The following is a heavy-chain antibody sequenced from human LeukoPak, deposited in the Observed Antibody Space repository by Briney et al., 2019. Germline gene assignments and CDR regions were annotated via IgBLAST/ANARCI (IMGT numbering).Heavy chain of an antibody. V-gene: IGHV4-61*02. CDR3: ASGLDGYRTGFDY. CDR2: IYTSGST. D-gene: IGHD5-24*01. J-gene: IGHJ4*02. Sequence: SETLSLTCTVSVGSISSGSYYWSWIRQPAGKGLEWIGRIYTSGSTNYNPSLKSRVTISVDTSKNQFSLKLSSVTAADTAVYYCASGLDGYRTGFDYWGQGTLVTVSS. CDR1: VGSISSGSYY.